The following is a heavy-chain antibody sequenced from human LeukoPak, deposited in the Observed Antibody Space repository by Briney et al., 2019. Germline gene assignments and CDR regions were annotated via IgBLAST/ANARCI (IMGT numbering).Heavy chain of an antibody. CDR1: GFIINTSY. V-gene: IGHV3-53*01. D-gene: IGHD6-13*01. J-gene: IGHJ4*02. CDR3: ARDAYTIRWYYY. CDR2: INSDGST. Sequence: GGSLRLSCAASGFIINTSYMTWVRQAPGKGLEWVLLINSDGSTYYADSVKGRFTISRDNSRNTLYLQMNSLRAEDTAVYYCARDAYTIRWYYYWGQGTLVTVSS.